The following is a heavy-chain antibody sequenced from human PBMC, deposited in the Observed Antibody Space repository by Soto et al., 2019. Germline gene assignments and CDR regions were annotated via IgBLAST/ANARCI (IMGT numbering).Heavy chain of an antibody. J-gene: IGHJ4*02. D-gene: IGHD2-15*01. Sequence: QVQLQESGPGLVTPSHTLSLTCTVSGGSMNSRGYCWNWIRQHPGAGLEWIGCTSYGGTTSCNPSLKSRFTVAVEASTNQSSLMVNSVTAAEMAIYCCSRAILVWGQGTLITVSS. CDR2: TSYGGTT. CDR1: GGSMNSRGYC. CDR3: SRAILV. V-gene: IGHV4-31*03.